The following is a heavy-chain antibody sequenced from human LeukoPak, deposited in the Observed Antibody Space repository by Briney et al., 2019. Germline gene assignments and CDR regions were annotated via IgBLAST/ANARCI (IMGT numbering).Heavy chain of an antibody. J-gene: IGHJ4*02. CDR2: IYPDDSDT. Sequence: GESLKISCKGSGYTFTSYWIGWVRQMPGKGLAWMGIIYPDDSDTRYSPSFQGQVTISADKSISTAYLQWSGLQASDTAMYYCARDYGSGSYYYDYWGQGTLVTVSS. V-gene: IGHV5-51*01. CDR3: ARDYGSGSYYYDY. D-gene: IGHD3-10*01. CDR1: GYTFTSYW.